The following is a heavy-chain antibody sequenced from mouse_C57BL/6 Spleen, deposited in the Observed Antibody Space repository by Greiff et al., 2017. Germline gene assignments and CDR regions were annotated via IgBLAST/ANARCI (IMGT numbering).Heavy chain of an antibody. J-gene: IGHJ3*01. Sequence: DVKLVESEGGLVQPGSSMKLSCTASGFTFSDYYMPWVRQGPEKGLEWVANINYDGSCTNYLDTLKSRFTISRDNAYNIIYLQRSSLKSEDSATYFYARGSGRGSWFAYWGQGTLVTVSA. CDR3: ARGSGRGSWFAY. CDR1: GFTFSDYY. V-gene: IGHV5-16*01. CDR2: INYDGSCT. D-gene: IGHD4-1*01.